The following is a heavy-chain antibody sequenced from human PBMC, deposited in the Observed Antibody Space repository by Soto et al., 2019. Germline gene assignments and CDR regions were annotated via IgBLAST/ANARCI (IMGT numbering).Heavy chain of an antibody. J-gene: IGHJ4*02. Sequence: PGGPLRLSCAASGFTFSSYAMSWVRQAPGKGLEWVSAISGSGGTTYYADSVKGRFTISRDNSKNTVFLQMNTLGAEDTAIYYCATLMTVTGPGWGRASEYWGQGTRVTVSS. D-gene: IGHD6-19*01. CDR3: ATLMTVTGPGWGRASEY. CDR2: ISGSGGTT. V-gene: IGHV3-23*01. CDR1: GFTFSSYA.